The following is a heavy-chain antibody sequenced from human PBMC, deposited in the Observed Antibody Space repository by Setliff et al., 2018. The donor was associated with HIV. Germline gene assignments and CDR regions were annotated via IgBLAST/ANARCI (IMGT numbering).Heavy chain of an antibody. D-gene: IGHD6-19*01. CDR3: TKNLYRSPWSPLDY. CDR1: GFTFSDYY. J-gene: IGHJ4*02. Sequence: GSLRLSCAASGFTFSDYYMHWVRQAPGKGLEWVAFIRYDDTYKYYADSVKGRFTISRDNSKNTLYLQMNSLRAEDTAVYYCTKNLYRSPWSPLDYWGQGTLVTAPQ. CDR2: IRYDDTYK. V-gene: IGHV3-30*02.